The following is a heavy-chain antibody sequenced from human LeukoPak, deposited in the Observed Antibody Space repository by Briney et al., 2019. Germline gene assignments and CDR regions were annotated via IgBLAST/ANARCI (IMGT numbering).Heavy chain of an antibody. D-gene: IGHD3-3*01. CDR2: INPNSGGT. CDR3: ARSYDFWSGPPFDP. V-gene: IGHV1-2*02. J-gene: IGHJ5*02. Sequence: GASVKVSCKASGYTFTGHNMHWVRQAPGQGLEWMGWINPNSGGTKYAQKFQGRVTLTRDTSISTAYMELSRLRCDDTAVYYCARSYDFWSGPPFDPWGQGALVTVS. CDR1: GYTFTGHN.